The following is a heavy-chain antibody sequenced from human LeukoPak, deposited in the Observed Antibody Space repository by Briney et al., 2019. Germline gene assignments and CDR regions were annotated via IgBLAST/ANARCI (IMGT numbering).Heavy chain of an antibody. CDR2: INAGSGNT. CDR3: ARSGYSRLFDY. J-gene: IGHJ4*02. Sequence: ALVKVSCTASGYTFTSYAMHWVRQAPGQRLERMGWINAGSGNTKYSQKFQGRVTITRDTSASTAYMELSSLRSEDTAVYYCARSGYSRLFDYWGQGTLVTVSS. V-gene: IGHV1-3*01. D-gene: IGHD5-18*01. CDR1: GYTFTSYA.